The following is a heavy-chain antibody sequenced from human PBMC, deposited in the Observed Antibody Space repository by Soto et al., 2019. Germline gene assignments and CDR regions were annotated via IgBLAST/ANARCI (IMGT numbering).Heavy chain of an antibody. D-gene: IGHD3-16*01. Sequence: QVQLVQSGAEVKKPGSSVRVSCKASGTIFSSYTISWVRQAPGQGLEWMGRIIPILGETNSAQKFQDRVKLTADKSTNTAYMELNSLRLEDKAVYYCARGLGGRMDDWGQGTTVTVSS. CDR1: GTIFSSYT. CDR2: IIPILGET. V-gene: IGHV1-69*08. CDR3: ARGLGGRMDD. J-gene: IGHJ6*02.